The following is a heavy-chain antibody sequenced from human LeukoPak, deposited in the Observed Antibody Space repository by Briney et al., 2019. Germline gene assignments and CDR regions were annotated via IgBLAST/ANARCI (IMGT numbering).Heavy chain of an antibody. D-gene: IGHD3-22*01. CDR3: ARAPDYYDSSGHDY. Sequence: ASVKVSCKASGYTFTGYYMHWVRQAPGQGLEWMGWINPNSGGTNYAQKFQGRVTMTRDTSISTAYMELSRLRSDDTAVYCCARAPDYYDSSGHDYWGQGTLVTVSS. CDR1: GYTFTGYY. CDR2: INPNSGGT. V-gene: IGHV1-2*02. J-gene: IGHJ4*02.